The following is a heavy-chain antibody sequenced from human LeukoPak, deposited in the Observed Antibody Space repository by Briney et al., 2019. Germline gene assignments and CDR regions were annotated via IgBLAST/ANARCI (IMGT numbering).Heavy chain of an antibody. J-gene: IGHJ6*02. V-gene: IGHV3-48*03. CDR1: RFTYSSYE. CDR3: ARDKASPFTYYGMDV. D-gene: IGHD6-6*01. Sequence: PGGSLSLSCAASRFTYSSYEMNWVRRAPGKGLESVAYISSSGSITYYADSVKGRFTISRDNANNSLSLLMNSLRAEDTAVYYCARDKASPFTYYGMDVWGQGTTVTVSS. CDR2: ISSSGSIT.